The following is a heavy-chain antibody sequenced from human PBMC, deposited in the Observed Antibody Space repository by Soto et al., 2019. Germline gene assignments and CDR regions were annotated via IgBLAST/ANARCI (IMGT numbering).Heavy chain of an antibody. J-gene: IGHJ5*02. V-gene: IGHV1-3*01. Sequence: ASVKVSCKASGYTFTSYAMHLVRQAPGQRLEWMGWINAGNGNTKYSQKFQGQVTIPKDTTASPDYMLPSSLRSEDTAVYYFARGYCSSTSCYAPGGSFDPWGQGTMVTVSS. CDR2: INAGNGNT. CDR3: ARGYCSSTSCYAPGGSFDP. D-gene: IGHD2-2*01. CDR1: GYTFTSYA.